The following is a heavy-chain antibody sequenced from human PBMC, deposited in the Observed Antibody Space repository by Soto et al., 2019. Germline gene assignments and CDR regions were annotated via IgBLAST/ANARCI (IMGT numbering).Heavy chain of an antibody. J-gene: IGHJ5*02. CDR2: IYYSWST. D-gene: IGHD2-2*01. CDR3: ARRTRSSRNWFDP. CDR1: GGSISSGGYY. V-gene: IGHV4-31*03. Sequence: TLSLTCTVSGGSISSGGYYWSWIRQHPGKGLEWIGYIYYSWSTYYNPSLKSRVTISVDTSKNQFSLKLSSVTAADTAVYYCARRTRSSRNWFDPWGQGTLVTVSS.